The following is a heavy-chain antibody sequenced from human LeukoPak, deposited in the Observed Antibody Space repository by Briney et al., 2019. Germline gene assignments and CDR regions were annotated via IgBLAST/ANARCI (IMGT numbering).Heavy chain of an antibody. CDR2: IYTTGST. CDR3: ARDWDSGGYYYLDAFDI. CDR1: GGSISNYY. J-gene: IGHJ3*02. D-gene: IGHD3-22*01. Sequence: PSETLSLTCTVPGGSISNYYWSWIRQPAGKGLEWIGRIYTTGSTNYNPSLESRVTMSVDTSKKQFSLKLNSVTAADTAVYYCARDWDSGGYYYLDAFDIWGQGTMVAVSS. V-gene: IGHV4-4*07.